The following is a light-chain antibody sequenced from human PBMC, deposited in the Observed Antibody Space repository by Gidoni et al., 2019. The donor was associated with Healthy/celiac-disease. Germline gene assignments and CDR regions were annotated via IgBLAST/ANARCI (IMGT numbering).Light chain of an antibody. Sequence: TISCSGSSSNIGSNPVNWYQQLPGTAPKLLIYRNNQRPSGVPDRFSGSKSGPSASLAISGLQSEDEADYYCAAWDDSLNGVVFGGGTKL. V-gene: IGLV1-44*01. CDR1: SSNIGSNP. CDR3: AAWDDSLNGVV. J-gene: IGLJ2*01. CDR2: RNN.